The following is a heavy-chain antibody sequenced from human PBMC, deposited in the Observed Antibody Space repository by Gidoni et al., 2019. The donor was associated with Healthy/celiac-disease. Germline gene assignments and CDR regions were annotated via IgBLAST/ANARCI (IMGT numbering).Heavy chain of an antibody. Sequence: EVQLVESGGGLVQPGGSLRLSCAASGFTFSSYEMNWVRQAPGKGLEWVSYISSSVRTIYYADSVKGRFTISRDNAKNSLYLQMNSLRAEDTAVYYCARGAGLQLWLPSDYWGQGTLVTVSS. CDR3: ARGAGLQLWLPSDY. CDR1: GFTFSSYE. CDR2: ISSSVRTI. J-gene: IGHJ4*02. V-gene: IGHV3-48*03. D-gene: IGHD5-18*01.